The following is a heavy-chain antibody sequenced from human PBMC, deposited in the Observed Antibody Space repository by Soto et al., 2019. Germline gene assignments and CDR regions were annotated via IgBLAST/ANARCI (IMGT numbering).Heavy chain of an antibody. D-gene: IGHD1-1*01. J-gene: IGHJ3*02. V-gene: IGHV1-18*01. Sequence: QVQLVQSGPEVKKPGASVTLSCKASGYNFNNYGISWVRQAPGQGLEWMGWISGNNGNTKYGQKFQGRVSLTTDSSSSTAYMEMRILRSDDTADYYCVRRVVTTLDDAFDIWGPGTRGTVSS. CDR3: VRRVVTTLDDAFDI. CDR2: ISGNNGNT. CDR1: GYNFNNYG.